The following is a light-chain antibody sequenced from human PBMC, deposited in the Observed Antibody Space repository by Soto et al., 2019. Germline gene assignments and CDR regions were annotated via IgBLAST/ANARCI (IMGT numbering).Light chain of an antibody. CDR2: DAS. V-gene: IGKV3-11*01. CDR3: QQRNNWPLT. Sequence: LRQASARVCLSLGERAAPLCRASLNVNSYLAWYQQKPGQAPRLVIYDASNRAPGIPARFSGSGFGTDFTLTISSLEPEYFAVYYCQQRNNWPLTFGAGTKVDIK. CDR1: LNVNSY. J-gene: IGKJ4*02.